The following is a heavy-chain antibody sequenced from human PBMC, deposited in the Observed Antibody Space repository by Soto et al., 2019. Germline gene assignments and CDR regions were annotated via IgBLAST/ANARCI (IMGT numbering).Heavy chain of an antibody. CDR3: ARGIPIFGVVSRG. V-gene: IGHV1-8*01. CDR2: MNPNSGNT. CDR1: GYTFTSYD. D-gene: IGHD3-3*01. J-gene: IGHJ4*02. Sequence: QVQLVQSGAEVKKPGASVKVSCKASGYTFTSYDINWVRQATGQGLEWMGWMNPNSGNTGYAQKFQGRVTMTRNTSRSTDHMELSSLRSEDTAVYYCARGIPIFGVVSRGRGQGTLVTVSS.